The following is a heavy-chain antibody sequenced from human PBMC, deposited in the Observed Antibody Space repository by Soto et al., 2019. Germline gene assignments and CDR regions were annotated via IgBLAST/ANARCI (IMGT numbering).Heavy chain of an antibody. CDR1: GYTFTRYD. D-gene: IGHD3-22*01. Sequence: ASVQVSCKASGYTFTRYDINWVRQATGQGINWMGWMNPNSGNTGYAQKFQGRVTMTRNTSISTAYMELSSLRSEDTAVYYCARGDEYYYDSSGSDGGVDYWGQGTLVTVAS. CDR2: MNPNSGNT. J-gene: IGHJ4*02. CDR3: ARGDEYYYDSSGSDGGVDY. V-gene: IGHV1-8*01.